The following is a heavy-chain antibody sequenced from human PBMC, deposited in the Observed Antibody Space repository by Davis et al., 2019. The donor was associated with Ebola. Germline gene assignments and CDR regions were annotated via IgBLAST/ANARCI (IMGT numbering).Heavy chain of an antibody. D-gene: IGHD5-12*01. CDR1: GFTLSDYY. Sequence: GESLKISCAASGFTLSDYYMSWIRQAPGKGLEWVSSIRSSDTTIYYSDPVKGRFTVSRDNAKNFLYLQINSLRVEDAAVYYCARVREYSGYEGLDVWGQGTTVTVS. V-gene: IGHV3-11*01. CDR3: ARVREYSGYEGLDV. CDR2: IRSSDTTI. J-gene: IGHJ6*02.